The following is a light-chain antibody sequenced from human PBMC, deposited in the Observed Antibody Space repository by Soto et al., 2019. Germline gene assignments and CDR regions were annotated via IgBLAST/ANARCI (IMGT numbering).Light chain of an antibody. V-gene: IGLV1-47*02. CDR3: AAWDASLSGWV. CDR1: SSNIGSNY. Sequence: QSVLTQPPSASGTPGQGVIISCSGTSSNIGSNYVYWYRLLPGTAPKLVMFSNVMRPPGVPDRFSGAKSGTSASLAISGLRPEDEAEYFCAAWDASLSGWVFGGGTKLTGL. J-gene: IGLJ3*02. CDR2: SNV.